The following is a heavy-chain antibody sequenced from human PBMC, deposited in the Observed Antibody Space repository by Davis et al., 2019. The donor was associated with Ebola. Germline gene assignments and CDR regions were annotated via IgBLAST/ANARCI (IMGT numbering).Heavy chain of an antibody. D-gene: IGHD4/OR15-4a*01. CDR1: GGSFSGYY. V-gene: IGHV4-34*01. J-gene: IGHJ6*02. CDR2: INHSGST. CDR3: ARGRGAAYYYYGMDV. Sequence: SETLSPTCAVYGGSFSGYYWSWIRQPPGKGLEWIGEINHSGSTNYNPSLRSRVTISVDTSKNQFSLKLSSVTAADTAVYYCARGRGAAYYYYGMDVWGQGTTVTVSS.